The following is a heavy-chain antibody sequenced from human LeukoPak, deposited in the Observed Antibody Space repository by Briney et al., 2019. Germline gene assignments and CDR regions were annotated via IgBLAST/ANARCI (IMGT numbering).Heavy chain of an antibody. D-gene: IGHD2-2*01. V-gene: IGHV4-4*07. CDR3: GRGLRPAAMQYWFDP. CDR2: IYTSGST. Sequence: SETLSLTCTVSGGSISSYYWSWIRQPAGKGLEWIGRIYTSGSTNYNPSLKSRVTMSVDTSKNQLSLKLSSVAAADTAVYYWGRGLRPAAMQYWFDPWGQGTLVTVSS. CDR1: GGSISSYY. J-gene: IGHJ5*02.